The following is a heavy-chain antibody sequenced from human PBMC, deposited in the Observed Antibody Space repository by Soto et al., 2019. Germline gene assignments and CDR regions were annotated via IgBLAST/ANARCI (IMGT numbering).Heavy chain of an antibody. V-gene: IGHV4-34*01. CDR1: GGSFSGYY. Sequence: SETLSHTCAVYGGSFSGYYWSWIRQPPGKGLEWIGEINHSGSTNYNPSLKSRVTISVDTSKNQFSLKLSSVTAADTAVYYCARDRPLGGTTYYYGMDVWGQGTTVTVSS. J-gene: IGHJ6*02. CDR3: ARDRPLGGTTYYYGMDV. CDR2: INHSGST. D-gene: IGHD1-7*01.